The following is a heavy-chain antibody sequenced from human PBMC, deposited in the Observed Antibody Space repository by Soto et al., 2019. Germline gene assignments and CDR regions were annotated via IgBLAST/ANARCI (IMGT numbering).Heavy chain of an antibody. CDR2: ISAYNGNT. V-gene: IGHV1-18*01. CDR3: ARVRDIVVVVAARGGGSAFDI. D-gene: IGHD2-15*01. Sequence: AAVKVSCKASGYTFTSYGISWVRQAPGQGLEWMGWISAYNGNTNYAQKLQGRVTMTTDTSTSTAYMELRSLRSDDTAVYYCARVRDIVVVVAARGGGSAFDIWGQGTMVTVSS. J-gene: IGHJ3*02. CDR1: GYTFTSYG.